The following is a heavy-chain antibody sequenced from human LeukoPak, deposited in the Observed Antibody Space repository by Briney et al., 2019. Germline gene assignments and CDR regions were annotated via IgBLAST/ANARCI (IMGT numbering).Heavy chain of an antibody. D-gene: IGHD3-22*01. J-gene: IGHJ4*02. CDR3: ANVAPYYYDSSGLPPAFDY. CDR2: ISGSGGST. Sequence: GGSLRLSCAASGFTFSSYAMSWVRQAPGKGLEWVSAISGSGGSTYYADSVKGRFTISRDNSKNTLYLQMNSLRAEDTAVYYCANVAPYYYDSSGLPPAFDYWGQGTLVTVSS. V-gene: IGHV3-23*01. CDR1: GFTFSSYA.